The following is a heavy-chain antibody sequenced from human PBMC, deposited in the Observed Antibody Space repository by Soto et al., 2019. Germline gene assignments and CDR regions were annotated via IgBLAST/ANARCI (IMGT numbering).Heavy chain of an antibody. J-gene: IGHJ4*02. Sequence: QVQLVESGGGVVQPGRSLRLSCAASGFPFSSYAMHWLRQAPGKGLEWVAVISYDGRNKYYADSVKGRFTISRDNSKNTLYLQMNSLRAEDTAVYYCAQIQPTTDYWGQGTLVTVSS. CDR3: AQIQPTTDY. CDR2: ISYDGRNK. V-gene: IGHV3-30*04. D-gene: IGHD5-18*01. CDR1: GFPFSSYA.